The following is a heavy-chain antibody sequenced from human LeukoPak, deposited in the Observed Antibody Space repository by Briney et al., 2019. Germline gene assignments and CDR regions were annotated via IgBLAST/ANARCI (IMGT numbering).Heavy chain of an antibody. CDR3: ARLGGDYGDSDAFDI. CDR2: IYSGGSR. D-gene: IGHD4-17*01. V-gene: IGHV3-53*01. J-gene: IGHJ3*02. Sequence: GGSLRLSCAASGFTVSSNYMSWVRQAPGKGLEWVSVIYSGGSRYYADSVKGRFTISRDNSKNTLYLQMNSLRAEDTAVYYCARLGGDYGDSDAFDIWGQGTMVTVSS. CDR1: GFTVSSNY.